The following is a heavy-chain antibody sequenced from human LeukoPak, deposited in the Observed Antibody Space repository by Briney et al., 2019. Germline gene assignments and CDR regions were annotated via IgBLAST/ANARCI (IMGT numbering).Heavy chain of an antibody. Sequence: GGSLRLSCAASGFTFSSYSMNWVRQAPGKGLEWVSSISSSSSYIYYADSVKGRFTISRDNAKNSLYLQMNSLRAEDTAVYYCARDRYSSGWYSVYGMDVWGPGTTVTVSS. CDR3: ARDRYSSGWYSVYGMDV. CDR2: ISSSSSYI. V-gene: IGHV3-21*01. D-gene: IGHD6-19*01. CDR1: GFTFSSYS. J-gene: IGHJ6*02.